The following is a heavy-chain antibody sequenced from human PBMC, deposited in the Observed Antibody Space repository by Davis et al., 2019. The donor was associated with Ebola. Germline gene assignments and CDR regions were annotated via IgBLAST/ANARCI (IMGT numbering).Heavy chain of an antibody. D-gene: IGHD4-11*01. CDR3: ARAMTTVTLGYYYYGMDV. J-gene: IGHJ6*04. Sequence: ASVKVSCKASGYTFTSYGITWVRQAPGQGLEWMGWINPHNGNTNYAQNVQGRVTMTTDTSTSTAYMELRSLRSDDTAVYYCARAMTTVTLGYYYYGMDVWGKGTTVTVSS. CDR2: INPHNGNT. CDR1: GYTFTSYG. V-gene: IGHV1-18*04.